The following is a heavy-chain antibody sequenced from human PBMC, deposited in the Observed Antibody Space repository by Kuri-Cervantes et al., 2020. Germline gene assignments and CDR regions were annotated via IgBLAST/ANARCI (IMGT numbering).Heavy chain of an antibody. CDR2: IYYSGNT. CDR1: GGSISSGDYY. D-gene: IGHD6-13*01. J-gene: IGHJ4*02. Sequence: SETLSLTCTVSGGSISSGDYYWGWIRQPPGKGLEWIGYIYYSGNTYYNPSLKSRVTISVDTSKNQFSLKLSSVTAADTAVYYCARTPYSSSLYYFDYWGQGTLVTVSS. V-gene: IGHV4-30-4*08. CDR3: ARTPYSSSLYYFDY.